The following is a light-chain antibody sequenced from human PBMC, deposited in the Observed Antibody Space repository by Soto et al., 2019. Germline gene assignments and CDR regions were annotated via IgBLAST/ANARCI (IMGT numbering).Light chain of an antibody. J-gene: IGKJ1*01. Sequence: DIQMTQSPSTLSASVGDRVTITCRASQSISSWLAWYQQKPGKAPKLLIYDASSLESGFPSRFSGSGSGTEFTLTISSLQPDDFATYYSQQYKSYPWTFGQGTQVEIK. CDR1: QSISSW. CDR3: QQYKSYPWT. V-gene: IGKV1-5*01. CDR2: DAS.